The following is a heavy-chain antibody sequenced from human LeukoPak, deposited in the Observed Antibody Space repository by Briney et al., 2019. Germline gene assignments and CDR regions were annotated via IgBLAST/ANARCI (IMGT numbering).Heavy chain of an antibody. J-gene: IGHJ5*02. Sequence: GGSLRLSCAASGFTFSNYELNWVRQAPGKWLEWVSCISHSGRTIYSADSVKGRFTISRDNAKNSLYLQMNSLRAEDTAVYYCARGVGSSWPGWFDPWGQGTLVTVSS. D-gene: IGHD6-13*01. V-gene: IGHV3-48*03. CDR1: GFTFSNYE. CDR2: ISHSGRTI. CDR3: ARGVGSSWPGWFDP.